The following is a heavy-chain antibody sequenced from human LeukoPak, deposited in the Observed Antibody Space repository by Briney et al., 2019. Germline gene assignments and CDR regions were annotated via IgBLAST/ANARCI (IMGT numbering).Heavy chain of an antibody. CDR3: SRAYSTGWLGINDY. Sequence: GGSLGLSCTAAGFTFSDYAVTWVRQAPGKGPEWVGFIRNQANGGTADYAASVKGRFTISRDDSKTIAYLQMNSLKTEDTAVYYCSRAYSTGWLGINDYWGQGALVTVSS. D-gene: IGHD6-19*01. CDR1: GFTFSDYA. CDR2: IRNQANGGTA. V-gene: IGHV3-49*04. J-gene: IGHJ4*02.